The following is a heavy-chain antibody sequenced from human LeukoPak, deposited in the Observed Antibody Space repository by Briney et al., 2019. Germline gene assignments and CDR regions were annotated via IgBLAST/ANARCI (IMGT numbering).Heavy chain of an antibody. D-gene: IGHD4-23*01. CDR2: ISAYNGNT. V-gene: IGHV1-18*01. CDR1: GYTFTSYG. Sequence: GASVKVSCKASGYTFTSYGISWVRQAPGQGLEWMGWISAYNGNTNYAQKLQGRVTMTTDTSTSTAYMELRSLRSDDTAVCYCARAPTTVVTPNYYYYYMDVWGKGTTVTVSS. J-gene: IGHJ6*03. CDR3: ARAPTTVVTPNYYYYYMDV.